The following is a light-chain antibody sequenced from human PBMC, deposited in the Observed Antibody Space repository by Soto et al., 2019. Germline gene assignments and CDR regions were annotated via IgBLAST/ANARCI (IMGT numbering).Light chain of an antibody. CDR1: QSVSSY. CDR2: DAS. V-gene: IGKV3-11*01. CDR3: QQRSNWPVT. J-gene: IGKJ5*01. Sequence: EIVLTQSPATLSLSPGERATLSCRASQSVSSYLAWYQQKPGQAPRLLIYDASNRATGIPARFSGSGSGTDFTRTISILEPEDFAVYYGQQRSNWPVTFGQGTRLEIK.